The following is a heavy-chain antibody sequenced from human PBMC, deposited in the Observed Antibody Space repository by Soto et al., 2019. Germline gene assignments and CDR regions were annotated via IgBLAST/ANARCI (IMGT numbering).Heavy chain of an antibody. CDR2: IYYSGST. CDR1: GGSISSSSYY. V-gene: IGHV4-39*01. CDR3: AGQISRFFTAAYYLDY. J-gene: IGHJ4*02. Sequence: QLQLQESGPGLVKPSETLSLTCTVSGGSISSSSYYWGWIRQPPGKGLEWIGSIYYSGSTYYNPSVMRRVSIFVDMSKKQFSLKLSSVTAADTAVYYCAGQISRFFTAAYYLDYWGQGTLLTVSS. D-gene: IGHD2-2*01.